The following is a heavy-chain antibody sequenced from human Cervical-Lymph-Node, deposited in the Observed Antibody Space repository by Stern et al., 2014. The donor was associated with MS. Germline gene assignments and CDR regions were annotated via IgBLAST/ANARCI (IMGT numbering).Heavy chain of an antibody. CDR3: ARDCKLRYFDWLSPYFDY. D-gene: IGHD3-9*01. J-gene: IGHJ4*02. Sequence: QVQLVESGGGLVKPGGYLRLSCAASGFSDYYMSWIRQAPGKGLEWVSYISSSGSTIYYADSVKGRFTISRDNAKNSLYLQMNSLRAEDTAVYYCARDCKLRYFDWLSPYFDYWGQGTLVTVSS. V-gene: IGHV3-11*01. CDR2: ISSSGSTI. CDR1: GFSDYY.